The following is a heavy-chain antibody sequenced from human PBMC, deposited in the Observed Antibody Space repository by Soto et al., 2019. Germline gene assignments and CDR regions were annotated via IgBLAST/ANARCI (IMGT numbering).Heavy chain of an antibody. V-gene: IGHV4-59*08. CDR3: AMTTVTTLGPGWFDP. J-gene: IGHJ5*02. CDR2: IYYSGST. CDR1: GGSISSYY. Sequence: QVQLQESGPGLVKPSETLSLTCTVSGGSISSYYWSWIRQPPGKGLEWIGYIYYSGSTNYNPSLQSRVTIPVDTSKNQFYLKLSSVTAADTAVYYCAMTTVTTLGPGWFDPWGQGTLVTVSS. D-gene: IGHD4-17*01.